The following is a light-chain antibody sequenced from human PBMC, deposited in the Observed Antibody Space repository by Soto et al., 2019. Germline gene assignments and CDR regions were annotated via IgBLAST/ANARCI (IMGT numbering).Light chain of an antibody. CDR3: QQYESSPHT. V-gene: IGKV3-20*01. Sequence: EIVLTQSPGTLSLSPGERATLSCRASQTVRSSDLAWYQQRPGQATRLLIYGASNRASGIPDRYADSGSGTHFTPTISRLEHEDFAVYYCQQYESSPHTCGQGTKLEIK. CDR2: GAS. J-gene: IGKJ2*01. CDR1: QTVRSSD.